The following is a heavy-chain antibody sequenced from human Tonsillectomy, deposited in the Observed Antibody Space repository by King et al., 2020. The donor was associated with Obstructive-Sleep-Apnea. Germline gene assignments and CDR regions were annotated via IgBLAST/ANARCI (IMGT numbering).Heavy chain of an antibody. Sequence: DVQLVESGGGLVQPGGSLRLSCAGSGFTFSPYAMPWVRQAPGKGLEWVSAISGAGDRTYYAESLRGRFTISRENSKNTVYLQINSLRAEDTAIYYCVGGYDRDYFDHWGQGTLVTVSS. CDR1: GFTFSPYA. CDR2: ISGAGDRT. J-gene: IGHJ4*02. D-gene: IGHD5-12*01. CDR3: VGGYDRDYFDH. V-gene: IGHV3-23*04.